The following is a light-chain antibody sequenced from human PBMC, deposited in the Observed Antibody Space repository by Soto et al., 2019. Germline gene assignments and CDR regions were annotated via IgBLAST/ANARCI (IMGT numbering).Light chain of an antibody. CDR1: ETVATN. J-gene: IGKJ5*01. CDR3: QQYYNWRAIT. V-gene: IGKV3-15*01. Sequence: EVVMTQSPATLSVSPGERATLSCRASETVATNLAWYQQKPGQAPRLLISGASTRAAGISDRFRGSGSGTEFTLTISSLRSEDSAIYYCQQYYNWRAITFGQGTRLEIK. CDR2: GAS.